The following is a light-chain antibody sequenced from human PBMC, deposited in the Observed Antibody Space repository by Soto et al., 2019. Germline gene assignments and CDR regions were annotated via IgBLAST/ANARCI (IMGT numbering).Light chain of an antibody. CDR3: QQYSPYPWT. Sequence: DIQMTQSPSTLSASVGDRVTITCRASQSISSWLAWYQQEPGKAPKLLISTASSLESGVPSRFSGSGSGTEFALTISSLQPDDFATYYCQQYSPYPWTFGQGTKVEIK. CDR2: TAS. CDR1: QSISSW. J-gene: IGKJ1*01. V-gene: IGKV1-5*03.